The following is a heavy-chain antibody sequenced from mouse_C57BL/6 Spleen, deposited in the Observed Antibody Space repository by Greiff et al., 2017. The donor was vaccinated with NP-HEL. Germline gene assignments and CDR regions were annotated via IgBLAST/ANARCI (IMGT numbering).Heavy chain of an antibody. Sequence: EVKLEESGGGLVKPGGSLKLSCAASGFTFSDYGMHWVRQAPEKGLEWVAYISSGSSTMYYADTVKGRFTISRDNAKNTLFLQMTSLRSEDTAMYYCAAGSRGTWFAYWGQGTLVTVSA. CDR1: GFTFSDYG. CDR2: ISSGSSTM. CDR3: AAGSRGTWFAY. J-gene: IGHJ3*01. D-gene: IGHD1-1*01. V-gene: IGHV5-17*01.